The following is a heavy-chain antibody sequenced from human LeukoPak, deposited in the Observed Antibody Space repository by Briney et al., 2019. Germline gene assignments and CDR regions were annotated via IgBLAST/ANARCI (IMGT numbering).Heavy chain of an antibody. CDR3: AKDLRPDYYYVMDV. J-gene: IGHJ6*02. V-gene: IGHV3-9*01. D-gene: IGHD6-6*01. Sequence: GRSLRLSRAAPGFTLCDYSLHWVRQTPGKGLEWGSGISWNSGSIGYADSVKGRFTISRDNAKNSLYLQMNSLRAEDTALYYCAKDLRPDYYYVMDVWGQGTTVTVSS. CDR1: GFTLCDYS. CDR2: ISWNSGSI.